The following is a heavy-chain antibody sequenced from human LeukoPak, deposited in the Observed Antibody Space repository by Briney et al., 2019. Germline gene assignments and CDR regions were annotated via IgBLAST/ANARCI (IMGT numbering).Heavy chain of an antibody. Sequence: EASVKVSCKASGYTFTSYDINWVRQATGQGLEWMGWMNPDSGNTGYAQKFQGRVTMTRNTSISTAYMELSRLRSDDTAMYYCARSSGWKYNIDYWGQGTLVTVSS. J-gene: IGHJ4*02. CDR3: ARSSGWKYNIDY. CDR1: GYTFTSYD. V-gene: IGHV1-8*01. D-gene: IGHD6-19*01. CDR2: MNPDSGNT.